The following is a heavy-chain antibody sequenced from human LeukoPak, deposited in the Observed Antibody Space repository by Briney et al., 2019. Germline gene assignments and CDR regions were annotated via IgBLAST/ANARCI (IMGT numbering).Heavy chain of an antibody. J-gene: IGHJ5*02. CDR3: ARGRLDYYGSGSAGWFDP. CDR2: IKHSGST. D-gene: IGHD3-10*01. CDR1: GGSLRGYY. Sequence: SETLSLTCAVHGGSLRGYYWSWIRQPPGKGLEWIGEIKHSGSTNYNPSLKSRVTISVDTSKNQFSLKLSSVTAADTAVYYCARGRLDYYGSGSAGWFDPWGQGTLVTVSS. V-gene: IGHV4-34*01.